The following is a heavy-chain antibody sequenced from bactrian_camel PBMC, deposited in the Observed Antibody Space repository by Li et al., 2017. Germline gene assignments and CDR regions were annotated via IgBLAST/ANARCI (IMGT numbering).Heavy chain of an antibody. Sequence: HVQLVESGGGSVQAGGSLNLSCVASGLADARYSMAWFRQAPGKEREGVAAIDSGFGTLFHTYYADSVKGRFTISLDNANNTLYLQMNSLKPEDTGMYFCAADRGPTLSGLHLHRAVCKFWGRGTQV. CDR3: AADRGPTLSGLHLHRAVCKF. CDR1: GLADARYS. CDR2: IDSGFGTLFHT. V-gene: IGHV3S1*01. D-gene: IGHD5*01. J-gene: IGHJ4*01.